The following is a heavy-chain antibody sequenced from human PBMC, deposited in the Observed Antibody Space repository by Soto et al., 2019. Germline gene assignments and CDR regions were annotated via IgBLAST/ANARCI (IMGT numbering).Heavy chain of an antibody. Sequence: LRLSCVASGFKFGDHMMKWVRQAPGKGLEWVSYINNSSSAKYYADSVRGRFIISRDNAKNSVYLQMYSLRDEDTGVYYCARGYWYGMDVWGRGTTVTVSS. V-gene: IGHV3-48*02. D-gene: IGHD2-8*02. CDR3: ARGYWYGMDV. CDR1: GFKFGDHM. CDR2: INNSSSAK. J-gene: IGHJ6*02.